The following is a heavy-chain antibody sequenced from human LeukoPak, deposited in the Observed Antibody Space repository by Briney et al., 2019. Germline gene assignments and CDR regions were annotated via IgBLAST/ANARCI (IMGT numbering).Heavy chain of an antibody. CDR1: GYTFTGYY. J-gene: IGHJ5*02. CDR3: ARELAAAAGGNWFDP. V-gene: IGHV1-2*02. D-gene: IGHD6-13*01. Sequence: ASVKVPCKASGYTFTGYYMHWVRQAPGQGLEWMGWINPNSGGTNYAQKFQGRVTMTRDTSISTAYMELSRLRSDDTAVYYCARELAAAAGGNWFDPWGQGTLVTVSS. CDR2: INPNSGGT.